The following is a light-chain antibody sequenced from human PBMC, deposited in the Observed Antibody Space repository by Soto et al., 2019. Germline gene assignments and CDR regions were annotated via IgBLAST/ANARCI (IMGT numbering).Light chain of an antibody. CDR3: SSYTSSNTVI. V-gene: IGLV2-14*01. Sequence: QSVLTQPASVSGSPGQSISISCTATSSDVGGYNYVSWYQQHPGKAPKLMIYEVSNRPSGVSNRVSGSKSGNTASLTISGLQAEDEADYYCSSYTSSNTVIFGGGTKLTVL. J-gene: IGLJ2*01. CDR2: EVS. CDR1: SSDVGGYNY.